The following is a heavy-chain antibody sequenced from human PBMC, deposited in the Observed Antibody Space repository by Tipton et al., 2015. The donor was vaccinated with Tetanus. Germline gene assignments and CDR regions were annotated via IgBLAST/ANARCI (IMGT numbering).Heavy chain of an antibody. V-gene: IGHV4-59*01. CDR2: IFYAGST. J-gene: IGHJ4*02. CDR1: GVSISSYY. D-gene: IGHD1-1*01. Sequence: TLSLTCTASGVSISSYYWSWIRQSPGKGLEWIGYIFYAGSTNSNPSLKSRVTISVDKAKNQFSLKLTSVTAADTAVYYCARANNEFPKKGPFDFWGQGKLVIVSS. CDR3: ARANNEFPKKGPFDF.